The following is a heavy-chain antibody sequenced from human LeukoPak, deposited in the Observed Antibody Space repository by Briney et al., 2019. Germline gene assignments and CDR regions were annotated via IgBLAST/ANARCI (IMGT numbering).Heavy chain of an antibody. Sequence: GGSLRLSCTASGFTFGDYAMSWFRQAPGKGLEWVSAISGSGGSTYYADSVKGRFTISRDNSKNTLYLQMNSLRAEDTAVYYCARRELRYDAFDIWGQGTMVTVSS. CDR2: ISGSGGST. D-gene: IGHD1-1*01. CDR3: ARRELRYDAFDI. V-gene: IGHV3-23*01. CDR1: GFTFGDYA. J-gene: IGHJ3*02.